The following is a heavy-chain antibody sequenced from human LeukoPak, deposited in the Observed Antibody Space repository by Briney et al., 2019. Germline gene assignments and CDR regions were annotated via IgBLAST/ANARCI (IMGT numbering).Heavy chain of an antibody. CDR2: INSDGSST. CDR3: AREGMDYYGSGSYYTIGYYMDV. D-gene: IGHD3-10*01. CDR1: GFTFSSYW. V-gene: IGHV3-74*01. J-gene: IGHJ6*03. Sequence: GGSLRLSCAASGFTFSSYWMHWVRQAPGKGLVWVSRINSDGSSTSYADSVKGRFTISRDNSKNTLYLQMNSLRAEDTAVYYCAREGMDYYGSGSYYTIGYYMDVWGKGTTVTISS.